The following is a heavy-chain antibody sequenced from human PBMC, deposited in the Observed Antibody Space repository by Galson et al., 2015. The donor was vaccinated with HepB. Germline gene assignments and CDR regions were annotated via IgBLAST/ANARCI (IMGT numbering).Heavy chain of an antibody. CDR1: GFTFDTYS. Sequence: SLRLSCAASGFTFDTYSLIWVRQAPGQGLQWVSAISGNSAYIYYADSVKGRFTISRDIAKNSLYLQMNSLRAEDTAIYYCASRTRFRTGSGPEDYWGQGTLVTVSS. J-gene: IGHJ4*02. CDR2: ISGNSAYI. D-gene: IGHD1/OR15-1a*01. V-gene: IGHV3-21*01. CDR3: ASRTRFRTGSGPEDY.